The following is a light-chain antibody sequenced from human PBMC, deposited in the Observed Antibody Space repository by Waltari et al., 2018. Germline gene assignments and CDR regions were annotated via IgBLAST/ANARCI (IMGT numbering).Light chain of an antibody. CDR1: QNINSN. V-gene: IGKV3-15*01. J-gene: IGKJ1*01. Sequence: EIVMTQSPATLSVSPGEGATLSCRASQNINSNLAWYQQQPGQTPRLLISVASTRAIGSPARFSGSGSGTEVTFTTSSLQSEDFALYYCQQYNNWPPWTFGQGTKVEIK. CDR2: VAS. CDR3: QQYNNWPPWT.